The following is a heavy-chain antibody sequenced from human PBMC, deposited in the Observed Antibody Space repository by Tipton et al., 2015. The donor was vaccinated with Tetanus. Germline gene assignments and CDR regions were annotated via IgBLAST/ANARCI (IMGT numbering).Heavy chain of an antibody. Sequence: SLRLSCAASGFTFSSYAMSWVRQAPGKGLEWVSGISGSGGTTNYADSVKGRFTISRDNSKNTLYLQMNSLRDEDTAVYFCAKDLRQLVRVDAFDTWGQGTLVTVSS. CDR2: ISGSGGTT. D-gene: IGHD6-6*01. V-gene: IGHV3-23*01. CDR3: AKDLRQLVRVDAFDT. CDR1: GFTFSSYA. J-gene: IGHJ3*02.